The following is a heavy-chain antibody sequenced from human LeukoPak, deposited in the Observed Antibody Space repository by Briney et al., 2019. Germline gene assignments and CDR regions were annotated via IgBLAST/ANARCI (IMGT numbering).Heavy chain of an antibody. CDR2: ISSSSSFI. V-gene: IGHV3-21*04. J-gene: IGHJ3*02. CDR3: ARETGPKNAFDI. CDR1: GFTFSSYS. Sequence: GGSLRLSCAASGFTFSSYSMNWVRQAPGKGLEWVSSISSSSSFIYYADSVKGRFTISRDNAKNSLYLQMNSLRAEDTAVYYCARETGPKNAFDIWGQGTMVTVSS.